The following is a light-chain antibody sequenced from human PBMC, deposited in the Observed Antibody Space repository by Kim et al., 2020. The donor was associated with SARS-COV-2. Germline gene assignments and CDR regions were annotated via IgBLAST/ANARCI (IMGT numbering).Light chain of an antibody. CDR3: SSYAGSNNYV. CDR2: EVT. J-gene: IGLJ1*01. V-gene: IGLV2-8*01. Sequence: GQSVTITCTGTSSGIGGYNYVSWYQQQPGKAPKLVIYEVTKRPSGAPDRFSGSKSGNTASLTVSGLRAEDEADYYCSSYAGSNNYVFGIGTKVTVL. CDR1: SSGIGGYNY.